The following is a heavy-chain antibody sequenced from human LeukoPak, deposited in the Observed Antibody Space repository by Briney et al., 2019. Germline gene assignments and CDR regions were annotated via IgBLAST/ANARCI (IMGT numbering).Heavy chain of an antibody. CDR3: ARDGDNSSGSQYAFDI. V-gene: IGHV4-59*01. CDR1: GGSISSYY. Sequence: PSETLSLTCTVSGGSISSYYWSWIRQPPGKGLEWIGYIYYSGSTNYNPSLKSRVTISVDTSKNQFSLKLNSVTAADTAVYYCARDGDNSSGSQYAFDIWGQGTMVTVSS. D-gene: IGHD3-22*01. CDR2: IYYSGST. J-gene: IGHJ3*02.